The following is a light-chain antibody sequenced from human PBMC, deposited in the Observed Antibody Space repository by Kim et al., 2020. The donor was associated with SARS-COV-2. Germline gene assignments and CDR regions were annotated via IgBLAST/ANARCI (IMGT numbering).Light chain of an antibody. CDR1: QSISTW. V-gene: IGKV1-5*03. Sequence: DIHMTQSPSTLSAAVGDRVTITCRASQSISTWVAWYQQKPGKAPNLLIYKASILESGVPSRFSGSASGTEFTLTISSLQPDDFATYYCQHYNAYPWTFGQGTKVDIK. CDR2: KAS. J-gene: IGKJ1*01. CDR3: QHYNAYPWT.